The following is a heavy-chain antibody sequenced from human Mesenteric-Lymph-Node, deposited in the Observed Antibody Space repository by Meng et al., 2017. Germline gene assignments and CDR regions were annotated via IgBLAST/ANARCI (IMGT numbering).Heavy chain of an antibody. CDR3: AKDFKGVLPEAFDL. CDR2: ISTSGDSI. CDR1: GFSFSNYA. Sequence: GGSLRLSCAASGFSFSNYAMIWARQTPGKGLEWVSGISTSGDSIYYADSVKGRFTISRDNSKNTLSLQMNSLRAEDTAKDYCAKDFKGVLPEAFDLCGQGTMVTVSS. V-gene: IGHV3-23*01. J-gene: IGHJ3*01. D-gene: IGHD1-14*01.